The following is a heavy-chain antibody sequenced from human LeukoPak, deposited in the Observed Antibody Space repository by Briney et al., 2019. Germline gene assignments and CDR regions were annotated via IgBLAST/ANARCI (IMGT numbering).Heavy chain of an antibody. J-gene: IGHJ4*02. V-gene: IGHV3-15*01. CDR2: IKSKTDGGTT. CDR3: TTESRSHSGSYFY. Sequence: PGGSLRLSCAASGFTFSNAWMSWVRQAPGMGLEWVGRIKSKTDGGTTDYAAPVKGRFTISRDDSKNTLYLQMNSLKTEETAVYYCTTESRSHSGSYFYWGQGTLVTVSS. D-gene: IGHD1-26*01. CDR1: GFTFSNAW.